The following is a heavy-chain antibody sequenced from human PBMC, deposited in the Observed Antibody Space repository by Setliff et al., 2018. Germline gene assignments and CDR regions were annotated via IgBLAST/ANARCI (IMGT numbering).Heavy chain of an antibody. J-gene: IGHJ4*02. D-gene: IGHD3-16*01. CDR1: GFTFRDYG. CDR3: AKVPIWGSVDY. V-gene: IGHV3-33*06. CDR2: IWFDGSNK. Sequence: GGSLRLSCAASGFTFRDYGMHWVRQAPGKGLEWVAVIWFDGSNKYYADSLKGRFTISRDNSKNTLYLQMNSLRAEDTAVYYCAKVPIWGSVDYRGQGTLVTVSS.